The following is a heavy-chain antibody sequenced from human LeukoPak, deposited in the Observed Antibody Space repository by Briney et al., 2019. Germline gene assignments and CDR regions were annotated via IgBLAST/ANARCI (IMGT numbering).Heavy chain of an antibody. Sequence: PGGSLRLSCAASAFTFSDYSMHWVRQAPGKGLEWISYISGRRSTIYYADSVRGRFTISRDNAKNSMYLQMNSLRAEDTAVYYCARDRLTSGSYFFDYWGQGTLVTVSS. D-gene: IGHD1-26*01. CDR2: ISGRRSTI. V-gene: IGHV3-48*01. CDR1: AFTFSDYS. CDR3: ARDRLTSGSYFFDY. J-gene: IGHJ4*02.